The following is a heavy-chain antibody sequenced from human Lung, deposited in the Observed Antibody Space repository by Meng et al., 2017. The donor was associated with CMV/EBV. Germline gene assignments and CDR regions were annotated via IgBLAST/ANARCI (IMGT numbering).Heavy chain of an antibody. V-gene: IGHV3-74*01. Sequence: GESXKISCAASGFTFSSYWMHWVRQAPGKGLVWVSRINSDGSSTSYADSVKGRFTISRDNAKNTLYLQMNSLRAEDTAVYYCAREGYCSSTSCLYYYYYGMDVWGQGTTVNVYS. CDR2: INSDGSST. J-gene: IGHJ6*01. CDR3: AREGYCSSTSCLYYYYYGMDV. D-gene: IGHD2-2*01. CDR1: GFTFSSYW.